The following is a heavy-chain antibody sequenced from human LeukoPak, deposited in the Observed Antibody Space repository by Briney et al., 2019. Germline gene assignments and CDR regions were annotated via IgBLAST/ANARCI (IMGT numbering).Heavy chain of an antibody. Sequence: KSSETLSLTCAAYGGSCSGYYWNWIRQPPGKALECIGEINHSGSTNYNLSPKSRVTISVDTSKNQFSLRLSSVTAADTAVYYCARGRQYYGYVWGSYRYYFDYWGQGTLVTVSS. J-gene: IGHJ4*02. D-gene: IGHD3-16*02. CDR1: GGSCSGYY. CDR3: ARGRQYYGYVWGSYRYYFDY. V-gene: IGHV4-34*01. CDR2: INHSGST.